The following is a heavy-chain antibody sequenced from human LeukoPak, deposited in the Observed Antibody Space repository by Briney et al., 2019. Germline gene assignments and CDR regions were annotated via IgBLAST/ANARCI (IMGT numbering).Heavy chain of an antibody. CDR3: ARDLPKVVVPAASGY. CDR1: GYTFTSYG. V-gene: IGHV1-18*01. J-gene: IGHJ4*02. Sequence: ASVKVSCKASGYTFTSYGISWVRQAPGQGLGWMGWNSAYNGNTNYAQKLQGRVSMTTDTSTSTAYMELRSLRSDDTAVYYCARDLPKVVVPAASGYWGQGTLVTVSS. D-gene: IGHD2-2*01. CDR2: NSAYNGNT.